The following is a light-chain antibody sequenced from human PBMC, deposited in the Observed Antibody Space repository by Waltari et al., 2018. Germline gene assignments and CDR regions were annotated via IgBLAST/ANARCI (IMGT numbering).Light chain of an antibody. CDR2: YDS. CDR1: NIETKS. Sequence: SYVLTQPPSVSVAPGKTARITCGGNNIETKSVTWYQQKPGQAPILVISYDSDRPSGIPERFSGSNSGNTATLTISRVEAADEADYYCQVWDANNDPGVFGTGTEVTVL. V-gene: IGLV3-21*04. J-gene: IGLJ1*01. CDR3: QVWDANNDPGV.